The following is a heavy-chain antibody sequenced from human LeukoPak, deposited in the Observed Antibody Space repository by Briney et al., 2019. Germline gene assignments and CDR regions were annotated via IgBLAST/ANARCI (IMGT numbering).Heavy chain of an antibody. V-gene: IGHV3-9*03. Sequence: GRSLRLSCAASGFTFDDYAMHWVRHAPAKGLERVSGISWNSGSIGYADSVRGRFTISRDNAKNSLYLQMNSLRAEDMALYYCAKDNTVSAFDSWGQGKIVTVSS. CDR3: AKDNTVSAFDS. CDR2: ISWNSGSI. D-gene: IGHD4-17*01. J-gene: IGHJ3*02. CDR1: GFTFDDYA.